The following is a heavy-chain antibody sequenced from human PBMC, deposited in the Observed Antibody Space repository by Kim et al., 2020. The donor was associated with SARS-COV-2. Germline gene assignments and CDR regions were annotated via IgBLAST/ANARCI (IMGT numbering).Heavy chain of an antibody. CDR3: ARARAGYCSSTSCPPPQYGMDV. J-gene: IGHJ6*02. D-gene: IGHD2-2*03. CDR1: GFTVSSNY. CDR2: IYSGGST. V-gene: IGHV3-53*01. Sequence: GGSLRLSCAASGFTVSSNYMSWVRQAPGKGLEWVSVIYSGGSTYYADSVKGRFTISRDNSKNTLYLQMNSLRAEDTAVYYCARARAGYCSSTSCPPPQYGMDVWGQGTTVTVSS.